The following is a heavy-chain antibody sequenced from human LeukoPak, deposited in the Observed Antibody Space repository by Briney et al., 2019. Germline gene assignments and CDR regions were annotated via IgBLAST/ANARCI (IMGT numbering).Heavy chain of an antibody. CDR3: AKGEGSGWYGYYFDY. CDR2: ISYDGSNK. J-gene: IGHJ4*02. Sequence: GRSLRLSCAASGFTFSSYGMHWVRQAPGKGLEWVAVISYDGSNKYYADSVKGRFTISRDNSKNTLYLQMNSLRAEDTAVYYCAKGEGSGWYGYYFDYWGQGTLVTVSS. V-gene: IGHV3-30*18. CDR1: GFTFSSYG. D-gene: IGHD6-19*01.